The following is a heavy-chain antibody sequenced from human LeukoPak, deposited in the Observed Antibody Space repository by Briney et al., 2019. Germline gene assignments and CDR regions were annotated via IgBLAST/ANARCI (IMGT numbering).Heavy chain of an antibody. Sequence: ASVKVSCKASGYTFTGYYMRWVRQAPGQGLEWMGWVNPNSGGTNYAQKFQGRVTMTRDTSISTAYMELSRLRSDDTAVYYCARDSSGWTPFDYWGQGTLVTVSS. V-gene: IGHV1-2*02. J-gene: IGHJ4*02. CDR2: VNPNSGGT. CDR1: GYTFTGYY. CDR3: ARDSSGWTPFDY. D-gene: IGHD6-19*01.